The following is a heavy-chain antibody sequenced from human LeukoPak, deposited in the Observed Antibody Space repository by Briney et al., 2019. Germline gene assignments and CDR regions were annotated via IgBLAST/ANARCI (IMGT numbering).Heavy chain of an antibody. CDR1: GFTVSSTY. CDR2: IYTGGIT. V-gene: IGHV3-66*01. CDR3: ATLGFGELFFDY. D-gene: IGHD3-10*01. Sequence: GGSLRLSCAASGFTVSSTYMSWVRQAPGKGLEWVSIIYTGGITYYADSVKGRFTISRDNSKNTLYLQMNSLRAEDTAVYYCATLGFGELFFDYWGQGTLVTVSS. J-gene: IGHJ4*02.